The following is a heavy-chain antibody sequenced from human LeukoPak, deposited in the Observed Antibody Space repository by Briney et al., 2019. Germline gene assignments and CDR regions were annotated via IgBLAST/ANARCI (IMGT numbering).Heavy chain of an antibody. CDR2: IYSGGST. J-gene: IGHJ4*02. V-gene: IGHV3-53*05. CDR1: GFTVSSNY. CDR3: ARGSIAARPFDY. D-gene: IGHD6-6*01. Sequence: GGSLRLSCAASGFTVSSNYMSRVRQAPGKGLEWVSVIYSGGSTYYADSVKGRFTISRDNSKNTLYLQMNSLRAEDTAVYYCARGSIAARPFDYWGQGTLVTVSS.